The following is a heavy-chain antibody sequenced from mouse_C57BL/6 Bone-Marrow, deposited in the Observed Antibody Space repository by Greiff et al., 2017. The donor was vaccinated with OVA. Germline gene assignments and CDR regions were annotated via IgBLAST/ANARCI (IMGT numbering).Heavy chain of an antibody. V-gene: IGHV1-69*01. D-gene: IGHD6-2*01. CDR1: GYTFTSYW. CDR3: AISYSFDY. J-gene: IGHJ2*01. CDR2: IDPSDSYT. Sequence: VQLQQPGAELVMPGASVKLSCKASGYTFTSYWMHWVKQRPGQGLEWIGEIDPSDSYTNYNQKFKGKSTLTVDKSSSTAYMQLSSLTSEDSAVYYCAISYSFDYWGQGTTLTVSS.